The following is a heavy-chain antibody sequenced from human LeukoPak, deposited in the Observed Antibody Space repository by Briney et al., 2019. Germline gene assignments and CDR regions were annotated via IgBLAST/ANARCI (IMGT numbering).Heavy chain of an antibody. D-gene: IGHD6-13*01. J-gene: IGHJ4*02. CDR1: GFTFSDSF. Sequence: GGSLRLSCAASGFTFSDSFMSWVRQAPGKGLEWVGRSRNKADSYTAEYAASVKGRFTISRDESKNSLYLQISSLETEDAAVYYCATSSWYRLAYWGQGSLVTGSS. CDR2: SRNKADSYTA. V-gene: IGHV3-72*01. CDR3: ATSSWYRLAY.